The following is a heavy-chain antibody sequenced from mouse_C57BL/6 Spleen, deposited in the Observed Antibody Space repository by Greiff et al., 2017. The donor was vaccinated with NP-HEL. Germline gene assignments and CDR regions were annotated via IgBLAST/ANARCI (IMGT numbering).Heavy chain of an antibody. J-gene: IGHJ1*03. CDR1: GFTFTDYY. CDR3: ARRDYGSREYFDV. Sequence: EVKLMESGGGLVQPGGSLSLSCAASGFTFTDYYMSWVRQPPGKALEWLGFIRNKANGYTTEYSASVKGRFTISRDNSQSILYLQMNALRAEDSANYYCARRDYGSREYFDVWGTGTTVTVSS. CDR2: IRNKANGYTT. D-gene: IGHD1-1*01. V-gene: IGHV7-3*01.